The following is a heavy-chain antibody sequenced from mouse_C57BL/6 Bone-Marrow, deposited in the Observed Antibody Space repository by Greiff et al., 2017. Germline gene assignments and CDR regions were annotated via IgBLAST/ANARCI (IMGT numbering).Heavy chain of an antibody. CDR3: ARGIYYYGSSYEDYAMDY. CDR1: GYSFTGYY. V-gene: IGHV1-31*01. CDR2: IYPYNGVS. D-gene: IGHD1-1*01. Sequence: VQLQQSGPELVKPGASVKISCKASGYSFTGYYMHWVKQSHGNILDWIGYIYPYNGVSSYNQKFKGKATLTVDKSSSTAYMELRSLTSEDSAVYYCARGIYYYGSSYEDYAMDYWGQGTSVTVSS. J-gene: IGHJ4*01.